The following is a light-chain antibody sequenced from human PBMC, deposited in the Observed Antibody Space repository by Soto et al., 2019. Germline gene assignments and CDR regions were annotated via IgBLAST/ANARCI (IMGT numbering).Light chain of an antibody. J-gene: IGLJ1*01. CDR3: CSYAGSYTWG. CDR1: SSDVGGDNY. Sequence: QSALTQPRSVSGSPGQSVTISCTGTSSDVGGDNYVSWYQQHPGKAPKLMISDVRKRPSGVPDRFSGSKSGNTASLTISGLQAEDEADYYCCSYAGSYTWGFGTGTKRTVL. V-gene: IGLV2-11*01. CDR2: DVR.